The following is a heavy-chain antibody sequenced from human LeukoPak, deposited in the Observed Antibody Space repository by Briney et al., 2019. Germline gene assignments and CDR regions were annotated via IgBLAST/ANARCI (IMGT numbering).Heavy chain of an antibody. J-gene: IGHJ4*02. CDR1: GGSLSNNNYY. V-gene: IGHV4-39*01. CDR3: ATWRTAKTGFDY. D-gene: IGHD1-1*01. Sequence: PSETLSLTCTVSGGSLSNNNYYWAWIRQPPGKGLECIGSIYYSGSPCYNPSLKSRVTISVDTSKNQFSLRLSSVTAADTAVYYCATWRTAKTGFDYWGQGTLVTVSS. CDR2: IYYSGSP.